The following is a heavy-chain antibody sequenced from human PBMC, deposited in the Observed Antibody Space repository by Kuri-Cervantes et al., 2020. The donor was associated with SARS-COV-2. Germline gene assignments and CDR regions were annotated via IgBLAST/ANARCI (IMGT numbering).Heavy chain of an antibody. Sequence: SETLSLTCTVSGGSISSYYWSWIRQPAGKGLEWIGRIYTSGSTNYNPSLKSRVTMSVDTSKNQFSLKLSSVTAADTAVYYCARLPWSIAAAVGAFDIWGQGTMVTVSS. J-gene: IGHJ3*02. CDR3: ARLPWSIAAAVGAFDI. CDR2: IYTSGST. CDR1: GGSISSYY. V-gene: IGHV4-4*07. D-gene: IGHD6-13*01.